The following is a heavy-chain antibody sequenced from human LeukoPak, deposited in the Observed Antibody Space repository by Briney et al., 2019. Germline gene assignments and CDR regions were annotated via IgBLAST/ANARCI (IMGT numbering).Heavy chain of an antibody. V-gene: IGHV3-30*04. Sequence: GGSLRLSCAASGFTFSSYAMHWVRQAPGKGLEWVAVISYDGSNKYYADSVKGRFTISRDNSKNTLFLQMNSLRAEDTAVYYCAKRSAESSGYFDNWGQGTLVTVSS. CDR2: ISYDGSNK. J-gene: IGHJ4*02. CDR1: GFTFSSYA. D-gene: IGHD6-19*01. CDR3: AKRSAESSGYFDN.